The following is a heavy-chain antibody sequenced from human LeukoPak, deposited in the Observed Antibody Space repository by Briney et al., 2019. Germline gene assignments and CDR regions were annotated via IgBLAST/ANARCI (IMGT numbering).Heavy chain of an antibody. CDR3: ARDGGRLADFYFDS. V-gene: IGHV3-48*03. D-gene: IGHD3-3*01. Sequence: GGSLRLSCAASGFSFSDYEMNWVRQAPGKGLEWPSYIGFSVSTIHYADSVKGRFTISRDNAEKTLYLQMNSLRAEDTAVYYCARDGGRLADFYFDSWGQGCLVTVSS. CDR2: IGFSVSTI. CDR1: GFSFSDYE. J-gene: IGHJ4*02.